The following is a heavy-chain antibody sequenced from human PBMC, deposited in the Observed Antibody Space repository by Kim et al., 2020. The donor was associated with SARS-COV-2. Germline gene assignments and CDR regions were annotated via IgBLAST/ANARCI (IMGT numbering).Heavy chain of an antibody. CDR1: GFTFSSYA. CDR2: NSGSGGST. J-gene: IGHJ4*02. CDR3: AKDPMAAGYFDY. V-gene: IGHV3-23*01. Sequence: GGSLRLSCAASGFTFSSYAMSWVRQAPGKGLEWVSANSGSGGSTYYADSVKGRFTISRDNSKNTLYLQMNSLRAEDTAVYYCAKDPMAAGYFDYWGQGTLVTVSS. D-gene: IGHD6-13*01.